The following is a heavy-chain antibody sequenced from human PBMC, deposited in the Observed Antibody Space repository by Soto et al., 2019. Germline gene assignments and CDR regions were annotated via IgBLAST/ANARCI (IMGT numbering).Heavy chain of an antibody. CDR2: IYYSGST. V-gene: IGHV4-31*03. CDR1: GGSISSGGYY. J-gene: IGHJ3*02. D-gene: IGHD3-22*01. CDR3: ARSTVYYYDSSGYRPPFYGDAFDI. Sequence: SETLSLTCTVSGGSISSGGYYWSWIRQHPGKGLEWIGYIYYSGSTYYNQSLKSRVTISVDTSKNQFSLKLSSVTAADTAVYYCARSTVYYYDSSGYRPPFYGDAFDIWGQGTMVTVSS.